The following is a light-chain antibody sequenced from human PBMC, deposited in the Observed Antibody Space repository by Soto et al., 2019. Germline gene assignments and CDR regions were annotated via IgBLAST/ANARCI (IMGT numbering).Light chain of an antibody. CDR1: SSDVVSYNL. V-gene: IGLV2-23*02. J-gene: IGLJ1*01. CDR2: EVS. CDR3: CSYAGSSTPYV. Sequence: QSVLPQPASVSGSPGQSITISCTGTSSDVVSYNLVSWYQQHPGKAPKLMIYEVSKRPSGVSNRFSGSKSGNTASLTFSGLQAEDEADYYCCSYAGSSTPYVFGTGTKATVL.